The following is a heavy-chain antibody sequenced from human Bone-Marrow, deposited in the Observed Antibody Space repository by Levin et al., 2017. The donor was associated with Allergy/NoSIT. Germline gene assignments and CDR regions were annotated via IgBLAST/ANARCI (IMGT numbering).Heavy chain of an antibody. Sequence: SQTLSLTCTVSGDSIRSDDYYWSWSRQPPGGGLEWIGYISHSGRTHYNPSLKSRLIISADTSKNRFSLKLTSVTAADTAVYYCARVKDAYSYGYGFDSWGQGTLVTVS. V-gene: IGHV4-30-4*01. CDR3: ARVKDAYSYGYGFDS. CDR2: ISHSGRT. CDR1: GDSIRSDDYY. J-gene: IGHJ4*02. D-gene: IGHD5-18*01.